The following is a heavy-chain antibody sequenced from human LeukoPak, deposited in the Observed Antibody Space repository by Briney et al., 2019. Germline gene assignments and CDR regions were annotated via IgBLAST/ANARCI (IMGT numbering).Heavy chain of an antibody. D-gene: IGHD6-6*01. J-gene: IGHJ4*02. V-gene: IGHV3-11*04. Sequence: GGSLRLSCAASGFTFSDSYMTWIRQAPGKGLEWVSYISNSGSSIYYADSVKGRFTTSRDNAKNSLYLQMNSLRAGDTAVYYCARDGRSSSSGFDYWGQGTLVTVSS. CDR2: ISNSGSSI. CDR1: GFTFSDSY. CDR3: ARDGRSSSSGFDY.